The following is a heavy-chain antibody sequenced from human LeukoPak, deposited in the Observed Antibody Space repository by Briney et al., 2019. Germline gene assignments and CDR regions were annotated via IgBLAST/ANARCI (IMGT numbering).Heavy chain of an antibody. J-gene: IGHJ6*03. D-gene: IGHD2-2*01. CDR3: ARVKVPAATTFYYYYMDV. V-gene: IGHV1-18*01. Sequence: GASVKVSCKASGYTFTSYGISWVRQAPGQGLEWMGWISTYNGNTNYVQRLQGRVTMTTDTSTSTAYMELRSLRSDDTAVYFCARVKVPAATTFYYYYMDVWGTETTVTVSS. CDR1: GYTFTSYG. CDR2: ISTYNGNT.